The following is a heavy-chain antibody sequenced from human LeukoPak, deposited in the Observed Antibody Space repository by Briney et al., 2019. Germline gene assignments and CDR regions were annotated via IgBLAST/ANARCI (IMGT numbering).Heavy chain of an antibody. CDR1: GGTFSSYA. J-gene: IGHJ6*02. Sequence: ASVKVSCKASGGTFSSYAISWVRQAPGQGLEWMGGIIPIFGTANYAQKSQSRVTITADESTSTAYMELSSLRSEDTAVYYCARGMIFGVVLDYYGMDVWGQGTTVTVSS. V-gene: IGHV1-69*13. CDR2: IIPIFGTA. D-gene: IGHD3-3*01. CDR3: ARGMIFGVVLDYYGMDV.